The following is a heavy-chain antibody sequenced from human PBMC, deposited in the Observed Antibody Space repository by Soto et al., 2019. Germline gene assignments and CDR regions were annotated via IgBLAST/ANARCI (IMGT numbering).Heavy chain of an antibody. J-gene: IGHJ4*02. CDR1: GGSISSGDYY. Sequence: PSETLSLTCTVSGGSISSGDYYWSWIRQPPGMGLEWIGYIYYSGSTYYNPSLKSRVTISVDTSKNQFSLKLSSVTAADTAVYYCARAYYDSSGYYTFDYWGQGTLVTVSS. D-gene: IGHD3-22*01. V-gene: IGHV4-30-4*01. CDR2: IYYSGST. CDR3: ARAYYDSSGYYTFDY.